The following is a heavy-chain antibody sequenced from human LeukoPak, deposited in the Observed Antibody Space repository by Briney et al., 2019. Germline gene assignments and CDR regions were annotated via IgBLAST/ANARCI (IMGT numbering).Heavy chain of an antibody. CDR2: ISYDGSNK. CDR1: GFTFSSYA. CDR3: ARDEGYCSSTSCSTSQFDY. D-gene: IGHD2-2*01. J-gene: IGHJ4*02. Sequence: PGRSLRLSCAAFGFTFSSYAMHWVRQAPGKGLEWVAVISYDGSNKYYADSVKGRFTISRDNSKNTLYLQMNSLRAEDTAVYYCARDEGYCSSTSCSTSQFDYWGQGTLVTVSS. V-gene: IGHV3-30-3*01.